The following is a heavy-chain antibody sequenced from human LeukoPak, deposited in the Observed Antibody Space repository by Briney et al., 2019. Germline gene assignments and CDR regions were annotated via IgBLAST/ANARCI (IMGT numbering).Heavy chain of an antibody. CDR1: NYSINNGHY. D-gene: IGHD6-13*01. CDR2: IWHGGAT. CDR3: ARVYSSTREGYFDY. J-gene: IGHJ4*02. Sequence: SETLSLTRTVSNYSINNGHYWGWIRQPPGKGLEWIGSIWHGGATYYNPSLNSRLTISVDTSKNQFSLKVSSVTAADTAVYYCARVYSSTREGYFDYWGQGTLVTVSS. V-gene: IGHV4-38-2*02.